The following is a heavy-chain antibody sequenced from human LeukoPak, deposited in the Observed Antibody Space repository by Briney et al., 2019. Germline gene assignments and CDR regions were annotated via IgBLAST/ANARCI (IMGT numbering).Heavy chain of an antibody. V-gene: IGHV3-7*01. J-gene: IGHJ4*02. CDR3: TRVSVGGY. Sequence: GGSLRLSCAASGFTFTTFWMTWVRQAPGKGLEWVANIGPDGRSKYVDSVRGRFTISRDNAKDSLFLQMNSLRADDTAMYFCTRVSVGGYWGQGTLVTVSS. CDR2: IGPDGRSK. CDR1: GFTFTTFW. D-gene: IGHD3-16*01.